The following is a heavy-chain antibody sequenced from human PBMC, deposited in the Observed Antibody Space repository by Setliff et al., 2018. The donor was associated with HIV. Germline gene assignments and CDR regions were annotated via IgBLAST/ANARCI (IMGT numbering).Heavy chain of an antibody. CDR3: ARDMGHMDV. J-gene: IGHJ6*03. CDR2: IWYDGSNK. CDR1: GFTFSSYG. Sequence: GESLKISCAASGFTFSSYGMHWVRQAPGKGLEWVAVIWYDGSNKYYADSVKGRFTISRDNSKNTLYLQMNSLRAEDTAVYYCARDMGHMDVWGKGTTVTVSS. V-gene: IGHV3-33*01.